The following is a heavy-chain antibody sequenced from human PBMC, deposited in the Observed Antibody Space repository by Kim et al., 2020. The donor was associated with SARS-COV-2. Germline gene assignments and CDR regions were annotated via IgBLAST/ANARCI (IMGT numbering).Heavy chain of an antibody. V-gene: IGHV3-30*18. CDR3: VKEAAFSTVVVDYYFDY. CDR2: VSYEGRNT. D-gene: IGHD2-15*01. Sequence: GGSLRLSCVASGFSFSNYGMHWVRQAPGKGLEWVAIVSYEGRNTYYAGSVKGRFTISRDNSKNTLYLQMKSLRTEHTALYYCVKEAAFSTVVVDYYFDYWGQGTLVTVSS. J-gene: IGHJ4*02. CDR1: GFSFSNYG.